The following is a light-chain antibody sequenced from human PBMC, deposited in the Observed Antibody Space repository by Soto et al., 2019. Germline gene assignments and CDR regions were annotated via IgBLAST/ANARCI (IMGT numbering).Light chain of an antibody. CDR2: RTS. Sequence: EVVLTQSPGTLSLSPGGRATLSCRASESVSSSFLTWYQQKPGQAPRLLIYRTSNRVTGIPDRFSGSGSGTDFTLTISRLEPEDFAVYYCQQYTNWPPITFGQGTRLEIK. V-gene: IGKV3-20*01. CDR1: ESVSSSF. J-gene: IGKJ5*01. CDR3: QQYTNWPPIT.